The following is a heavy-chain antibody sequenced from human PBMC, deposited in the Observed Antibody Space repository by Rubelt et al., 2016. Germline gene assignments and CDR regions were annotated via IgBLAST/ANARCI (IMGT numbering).Heavy chain of an antibody. CDR2: IYYSGST. D-gene: IGHD2-2*01. J-gene: IGHJ4*02. Sequence: QLQLQESGPGLVKPSETLSLTCTVSGGSISSSSYYWGWIRQPPGKGLEWIGSIYYSGSTYYNPSLKSRVTISVDTSKNQFSRKLSSVTAADTAVYYCARDSSVHLPAHDYWGQGTLVTVSS. V-gene: IGHV4-39*07. CDR1: GGSISSSSYY. CDR3: ARDSSVHLPAHDY.